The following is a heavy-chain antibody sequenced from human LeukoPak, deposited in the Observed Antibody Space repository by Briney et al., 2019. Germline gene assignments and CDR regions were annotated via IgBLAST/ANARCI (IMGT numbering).Heavy chain of an antibody. V-gene: IGHV4-34*01. D-gene: IGHD3-10*01. CDR2: ITHSGGT. J-gene: IGHJ4*02. CDR3: ARGAPIYGSGSYFFDY. Sequence: ITHSGGTTYNPSHESRVTISVDTSKIQFSLKLSSVTAADTAVYSCARGAPIYGSGSYFFDYWGQGTLVTVSS.